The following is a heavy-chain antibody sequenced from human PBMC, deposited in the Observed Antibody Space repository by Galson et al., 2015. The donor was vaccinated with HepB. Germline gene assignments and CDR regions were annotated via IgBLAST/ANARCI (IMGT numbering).Heavy chain of an antibody. CDR1: GFTFSSYS. CDR3: ARVVGGGGAFDI. V-gene: IGHV3-21*01. J-gene: IGHJ3*02. CDR2: ISSSSSYI. Sequence: SLRLSCAASGFTFSSYSMNWVRQAPGKGLEWVSSISSSSSYIYYADSVKGRFTISRDNAKNSLYLQMNSLRAEDTAVYYCARVVGGGGAFDIWGQGTMVTVSS. D-gene: IGHD2-15*01.